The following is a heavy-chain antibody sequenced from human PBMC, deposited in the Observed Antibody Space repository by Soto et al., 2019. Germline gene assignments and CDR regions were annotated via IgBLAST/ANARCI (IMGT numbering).Heavy chain of an antibody. CDR1: GFTFSSYA. Sequence: QVQLVESGGGVVQPGRSLRLSCAASGFTFSSYAMHWVRQAPGKGLEWVAVISYDGSNKYYADSVKGRFIISRDNSKNTLYLQMNSLRAEDTAVYYCARGLGYCSGGSCYYRNWFDPWGQGTLVTVSS. D-gene: IGHD2-15*01. CDR2: ISYDGSNK. J-gene: IGHJ5*02. V-gene: IGHV3-30-3*01. CDR3: ARGLGYCSGGSCYYRNWFDP.